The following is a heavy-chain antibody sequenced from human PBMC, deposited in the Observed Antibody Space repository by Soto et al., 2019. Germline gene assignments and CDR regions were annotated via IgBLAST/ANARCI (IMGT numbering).Heavy chain of an antibody. V-gene: IGHV3-23*01. Sequence: SLRLSCVASGFTFSDYAMTWVRRAPGKGLEWVATISATGGNIEYTDSLKGRFTISRDNSKNTLYLQLNGLTSDDTAVHYCAKVAGGLGYFDLWGRGTLVTVSS. CDR2: ISATGGNI. CDR3: AKVAGGLGYFDL. CDR1: GFTFSDYA. D-gene: IGHD3-16*01. J-gene: IGHJ2*01.